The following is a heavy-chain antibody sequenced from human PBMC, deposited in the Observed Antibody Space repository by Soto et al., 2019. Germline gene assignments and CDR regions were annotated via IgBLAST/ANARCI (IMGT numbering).Heavy chain of an antibody. CDR2: ISYDGSNK. CDR3: AKDRPSGSRPYYYGMDV. CDR1: GFTFSSYG. J-gene: IGHJ6*02. Sequence: GGSLRLSCAASGFTFSSYGMHWVRQAPGKGLEWVAVISYDGSNKYYADSVKGRFTISRDNSKNTLYLQMNSLRAEDTAVYYCAKDRPSGSRPYYYGMDVWGQGTKVTVSS. V-gene: IGHV3-30*18. D-gene: IGHD1-26*01.